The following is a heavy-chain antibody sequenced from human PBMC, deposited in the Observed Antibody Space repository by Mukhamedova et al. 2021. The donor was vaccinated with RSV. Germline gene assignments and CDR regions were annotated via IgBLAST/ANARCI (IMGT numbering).Heavy chain of an antibody. CDR2: INQDGSEK. CDR1: FGSYW. J-gene: IGHJ4*02. CDR3: ARETMGGWGLPHY. V-gene: IGHV3-7*05. D-gene: IGHD4/OR15-4a*01. Sequence: FGSYWMSWVRQAPGKGLEWVSNINQDGSEKYYVASVKGRFTISRDNAKNSLYLQMNSLRAEDTAVYYCARETMGGWGLPHYWGQG.